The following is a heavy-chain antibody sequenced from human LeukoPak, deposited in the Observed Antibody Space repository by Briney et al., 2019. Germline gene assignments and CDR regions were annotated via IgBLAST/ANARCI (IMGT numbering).Heavy chain of an antibody. J-gene: IGHJ4*02. Sequence: GRSLRLSCAASGFTFSSYAMHWVRQAPGKGLEWVAVISYDGSNKYYADSVKGRFTISGDNSKNTLYLQMNSLRAEDTAVYYCARGSDWEGVYFDYWGQGTLVTVSS. CDR1: GFTFSSYA. V-gene: IGHV3-30*01. CDR3: ARGSDWEGVYFDY. D-gene: IGHD1-26*01. CDR2: ISYDGSNK.